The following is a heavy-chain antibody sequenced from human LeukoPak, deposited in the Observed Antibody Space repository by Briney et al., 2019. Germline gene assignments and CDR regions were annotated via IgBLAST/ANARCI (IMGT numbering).Heavy chain of an antibody. CDR3: ARGSEVAVATYYYYYMDV. D-gene: IGHD6-19*01. CDR1: GGSISSSTYY. CDR2: IYYSGST. J-gene: IGHJ6*03. Sequence: SETLSLTCTVSGGSISSSTYYWGWIRQPPGKGLEWIGSIYYSGSTYYNPSLKSRVTISVDTSKNQFSLKLSSVTAADTAVYYCARGSEVAVATYYYYYMDVWGKGTTVTVSS. V-gene: IGHV4-39*07.